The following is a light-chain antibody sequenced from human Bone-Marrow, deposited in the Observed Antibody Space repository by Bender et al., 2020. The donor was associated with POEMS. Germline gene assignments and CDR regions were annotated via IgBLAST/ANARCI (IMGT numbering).Light chain of an antibody. J-gene: IGLJ2*01. CDR2: EVS. V-gene: IGLV2-8*01. CDR1: ASDVGGFNF. CDR3: SSYAGSNGVV. Sequence: QSVLTQPASLSGSPGQSITISCTGTASDVGGFNFVSWYQHHPGRAPKLMIYEVSRRPSGVPDRFSGSKSGNTASLTVSGLQAEDEADYYCSSYAGSNGVVFGGGSKLTVL.